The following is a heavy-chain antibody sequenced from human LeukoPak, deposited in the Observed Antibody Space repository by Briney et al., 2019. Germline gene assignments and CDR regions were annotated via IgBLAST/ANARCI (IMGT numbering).Heavy chain of an antibody. Sequence: GGSLRLSCAASGFTFSSYWMTWVRQAPGKGLEWVANINQDGSEMYYVDSVKGRFSISRDNAKNSLYLQMNSLRAEDTAVYYCASFGGHYYWGQGTLVTVSS. J-gene: IGHJ4*02. CDR2: INQDGSEM. V-gene: IGHV3-7*01. CDR1: GFTFSSYW. CDR3: ASFGGHYY. D-gene: IGHD4-23*01.